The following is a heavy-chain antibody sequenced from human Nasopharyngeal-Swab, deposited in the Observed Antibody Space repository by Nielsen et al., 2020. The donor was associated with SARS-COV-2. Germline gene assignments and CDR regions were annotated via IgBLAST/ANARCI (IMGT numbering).Heavy chain of an antibody. CDR3: ARGGNSVY. Sequence: GESLKISCAASGFTFSSYSMNWVRQAPGKGLEWVSSISSSSSYIYYADSVKGRFTISRDNAKNSLYLQMNSLRAEDTAVYYCARGGNSVYWSQGTLVTVSS. J-gene: IGHJ4*02. CDR1: GFTFSSYS. CDR2: ISSSSSYI. V-gene: IGHV3-21*01. D-gene: IGHD4-23*01.